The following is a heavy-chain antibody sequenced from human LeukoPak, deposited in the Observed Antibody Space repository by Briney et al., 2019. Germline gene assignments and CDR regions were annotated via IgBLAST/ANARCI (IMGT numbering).Heavy chain of an antibody. D-gene: IGHD3-10*01. V-gene: IGHV3-30*04. CDR3: ARVRAPSRELLPDFDY. Sequence: GGSLRLSCAASGFTLSSYSLHWVRQAPAAGLEWVAVMSYVETRKYYADSVKGRFFVSRDTSKNTVYLQLNNLRPEDTAVYYCARVRAPSRELLPDFDYWGQGTLVTVSS. CDR2: MSYVETRK. J-gene: IGHJ4*02. CDR1: GFTLSSYS.